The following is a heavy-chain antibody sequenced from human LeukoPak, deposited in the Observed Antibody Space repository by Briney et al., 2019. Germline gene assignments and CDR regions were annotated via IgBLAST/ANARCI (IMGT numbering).Heavy chain of an antibody. D-gene: IGHD2-15*01. V-gene: IGHV3-53*01. CDR3: AKGVEDSGIYYYYYMDV. CDR1: GFTVNRNY. Sequence: GGSLRLSCAASGFTVNRNYMIWVRQAPGKGLECVSVIYSGGTTWYADSVKGRFTISRDNSKNTLYLQMNGLRAEDTAVYYCAKGVEDSGIYYYYYMDVWGKGTTVTVSS. CDR2: IYSGGTT. J-gene: IGHJ6*03.